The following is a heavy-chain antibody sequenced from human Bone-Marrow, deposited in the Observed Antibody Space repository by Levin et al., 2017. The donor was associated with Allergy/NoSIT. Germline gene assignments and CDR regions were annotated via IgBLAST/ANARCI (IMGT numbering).Heavy chain of an antibody. J-gene: IGHJ4*02. CDR1: GFTFSSYA. Sequence: GESLKISCAASGFTFSSYAMSWVRQAPGKGLEWVSAISGSGGSTYYADSVKGRFTISRDNSKNTLYLQMNSLRAEDTAVYYCAKVPSSGIYFDDWGQGTLVTVSS. CDR2: ISGSGGST. V-gene: IGHV3-23*01. CDR3: AKVPSSGIYFDD.